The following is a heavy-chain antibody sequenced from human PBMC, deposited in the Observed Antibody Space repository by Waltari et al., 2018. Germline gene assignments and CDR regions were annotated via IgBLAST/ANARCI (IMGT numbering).Heavy chain of an antibody. V-gene: IGHV1-3*01. CDR2: INAGKGNK. CDR3: ARDLRSSWARDAFDI. D-gene: IGHD6-13*01. Sequence: QVQLVQSGAEVKKPGASVKVSCKASGYTFTSYAMHWVRQAPGQRLEWMGWINAGKGNKKDSKKFKGRVTSTRDTSVSRAYMELRSLRFEDTAVYYCARDLRSSWARDAFDIWGQGTMVTVSS. J-gene: IGHJ3*02. CDR1: GYTFTSYA.